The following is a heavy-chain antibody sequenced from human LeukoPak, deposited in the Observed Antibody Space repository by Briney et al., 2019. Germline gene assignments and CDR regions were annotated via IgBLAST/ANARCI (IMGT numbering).Heavy chain of an antibody. J-gene: IGHJ5*02. CDR3: ARYNAIS. Sequence: GGSLRLSCAASGFTFSSYAIHWVRQAPGKGLEWVAVIWYDGSNKYYADSVKGRFTISRDISNNTLYLQMNSLRVEDTAVYYCARYNAISWGQGTLVTVSS. V-gene: IGHV3-33*01. CDR2: IWYDGSNK. D-gene: IGHD1-14*01. CDR1: GFTFSSYA.